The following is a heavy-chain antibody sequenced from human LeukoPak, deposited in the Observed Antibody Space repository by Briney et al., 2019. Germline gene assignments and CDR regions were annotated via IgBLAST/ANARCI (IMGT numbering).Heavy chain of an antibody. V-gene: IGHV3-9*01. J-gene: IGHJ4*02. Sequence: GRSLRLSCAASGFTFDDYAMHWVRQAPGKGLEWVSGISWNSGSIGYADSVKGRFTISRDNAKNSLYLQMNSLRAEDTALYYCAEDYGSERGAYDYWGQGTLVTVSS. CDR2: ISWNSGSI. CDR3: AEDYGSERGAYDY. CDR1: GFTFDDYA. D-gene: IGHD4/OR15-4a*01.